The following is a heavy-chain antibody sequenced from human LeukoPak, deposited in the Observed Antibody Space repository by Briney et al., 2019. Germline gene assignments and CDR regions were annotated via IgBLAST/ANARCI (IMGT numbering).Heavy chain of an antibody. CDR1: GYSISSGYY. CDR3: AAHEAVGVVKGHPFDI. CDR2: IYHSGST. V-gene: IGHV4-38-2*02. D-gene: IGHD3-3*01. J-gene: IGHJ3*02. Sequence: KPSETLSLTCTVSGYSISSGYYWGWIRQPPRKGPEWTGSIYHSGSTYYNPSLKSRVTISVDTAKNTFSLKLSSLSAAATAVYYFAAHEAVGVVKGHPFDIWGQGTMVTVSS.